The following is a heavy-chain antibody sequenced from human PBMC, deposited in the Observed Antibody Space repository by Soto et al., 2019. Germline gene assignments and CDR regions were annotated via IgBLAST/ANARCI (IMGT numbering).Heavy chain of an antibody. Sequence: SETLSLTCSVSGDSISNLDYFWAWIRQPPGQALEYIGYIYKSATTYYNPSFESRVAISVDTSKSQFSLNVTSVTAADTAVYFCAKGRYCLTGRCFPNWFDSWGQGALVTVSS. D-gene: IGHD7-27*01. J-gene: IGHJ5*01. CDR2: IYKSATT. CDR1: GDSISNLDYF. CDR3: AKGRYCLTGRCFPNWFDS. V-gene: IGHV4-30-4*01.